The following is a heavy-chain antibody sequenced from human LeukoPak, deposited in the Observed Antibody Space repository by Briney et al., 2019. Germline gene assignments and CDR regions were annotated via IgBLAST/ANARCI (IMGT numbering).Heavy chain of an antibody. V-gene: IGHV3-23*01. Sequence: GGSLRLSCTASRFTFSSYSMSWVRQGPGTGLEWVSAISGSGDTTFYADSVKGRFTISRDNSKKTLYLQVNSLRAEDTAVYFCAKELTTERTPGVDSWGQGTLVTVSS. D-gene: IGHD4-17*01. J-gene: IGHJ4*02. CDR2: ISGSGDTT. CDR1: RFTFSSYS. CDR3: AKELTTERTPGVDS.